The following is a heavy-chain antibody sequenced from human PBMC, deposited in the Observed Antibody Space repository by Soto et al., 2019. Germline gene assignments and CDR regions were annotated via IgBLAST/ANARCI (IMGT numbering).Heavy chain of an antibody. V-gene: IGHV1-69*12. J-gene: IGHJ6*02. CDR3: ARGEYDVIVMAGTSRGYQHAYPGMDV. CDR2: IIPIFATP. D-gene: IGHD2-21*01. CDR1: GGTFSTFA. Sequence: QDHLVQSGAAVKKPASSIKISCRSTGGTFSTFAFSWVRQAPGQGLEWMGGIIPIFATPIYAQHYQGRVTITADDSTSTAYMEVTSLRSNDTAVYFCARGEYDVIVMAGTSRGYQHAYPGMDVWGQGTSVTVSS.